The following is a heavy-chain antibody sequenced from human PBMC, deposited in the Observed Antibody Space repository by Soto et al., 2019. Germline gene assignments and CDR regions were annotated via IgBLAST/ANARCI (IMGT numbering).Heavy chain of an antibody. CDR2: INASGGKT. D-gene: IGHD1-7*01. V-gene: IGHV3-23*01. CDR1: GFTFSTYG. Sequence: GGSLRLSCGASGFTFSTYGMSWVRQAPGKGLERVSGINASGGKTYYADSVKGRFTISRDNSKNTLYLQMNSLRVEDTAVYYCAKLIRTTGATGGGWGFDYWGQGTLVTVSS. CDR3: AKLIRTTGATGGGWGFDY. J-gene: IGHJ4*02.